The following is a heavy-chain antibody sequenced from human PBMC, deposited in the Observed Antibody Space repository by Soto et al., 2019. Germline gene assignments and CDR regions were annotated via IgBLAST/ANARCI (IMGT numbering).Heavy chain of an antibody. CDR1: GYTFTSYD. CDR2: MNPNSGNT. Sequence: QVQLVQSGAEVKKPGASVKVSCKASGYTFTSYDINWVRQATGQGLEWMGWMNPNSGNTGYAQKFQGRVTMTRNTSISTAYMELSSLRSEYTAVYYCARLRFIALDYSKSYYYYYMDVWGKGTTVTVSS. V-gene: IGHV1-8*01. J-gene: IGHJ6*03. CDR3: ARLRFIALDYSKSYYYYYMDV. D-gene: IGHD4-4*01.